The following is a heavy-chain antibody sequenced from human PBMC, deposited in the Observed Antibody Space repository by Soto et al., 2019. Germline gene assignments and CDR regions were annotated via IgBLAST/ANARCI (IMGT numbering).Heavy chain of an antibody. CDR2: IYSGGTT. J-gene: IGHJ2*01. Sequence: EVQVVESGGGLVQPGGSLRLSCAASGLTVSSNNMNWVRQAPGKGLEWVSVIYSGGTTLYDDSVKGRFTISRDNSKNTLYLQMNSLRAEDTAVYYCARGRYFDLWGRGTLVTVSS. V-gene: IGHV3-66*01. CDR3: ARGRYFDL. CDR1: GLTVSSNN.